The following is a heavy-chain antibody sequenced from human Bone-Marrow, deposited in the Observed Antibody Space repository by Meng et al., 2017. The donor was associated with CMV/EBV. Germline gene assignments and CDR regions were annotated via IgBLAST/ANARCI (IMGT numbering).Heavy chain of an antibody. Sequence: GGSLRLSCAASGFTFSSYEMNWVRQAPGKGLEWVSYISSSGSTIYYADSVKGRFTISRDNAKNSLYLQMNSLRAEDTAVYYCARDPSIAAAGGYFDYWGQGTLVTVSS. CDR3: ARDPSIAAAGGYFDY. CDR2: ISSSGSTI. CDR1: GFTFSSYE. V-gene: IGHV3-48*03. J-gene: IGHJ4*02. D-gene: IGHD6-13*01.